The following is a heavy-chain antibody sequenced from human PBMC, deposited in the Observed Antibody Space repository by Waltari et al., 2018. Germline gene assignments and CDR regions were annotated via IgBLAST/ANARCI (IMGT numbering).Heavy chain of an antibody. CDR1: LYTFTSYV. J-gene: IGHJ6*02. Sequence: QLQLVQSGADVKKPGASVKVPCKASLYTFTSYVINSVRPATGQGLVWMGWINPNSSGTNYAQKFQGRVTMTRDTSISTAYMELSRLGSDDTAVYYCAGCVESGLYYYGMDVWGQGTTVTVSS. CDR2: INPNSSGT. CDR3: AGCVESGLYYYGMDV. V-gene: IGHV1-2*02.